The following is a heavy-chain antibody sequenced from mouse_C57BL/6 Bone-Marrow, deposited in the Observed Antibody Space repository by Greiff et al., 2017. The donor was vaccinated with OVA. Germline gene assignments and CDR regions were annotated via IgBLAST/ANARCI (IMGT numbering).Heavy chain of an antibody. CDR3: ARWLLGYYYAMDY. V-gene: IGHV1-54*01. CDR1: GYAFTNYL. J-gene: IGHJ4*01. D-gene: IGHD2-3*01. Sequence: VQLVESGAELVRPGTSVKVSCKASGYAFTNYLIEWVKQRPGQGLEWIGVINPGSGGTNYNEKFKGKATLTADKSSSTAYMQLSSLTSEDSAGYCCARWLLGYYYAMDYWGQGTSVTVSS. CDR2: INPGSGGT.